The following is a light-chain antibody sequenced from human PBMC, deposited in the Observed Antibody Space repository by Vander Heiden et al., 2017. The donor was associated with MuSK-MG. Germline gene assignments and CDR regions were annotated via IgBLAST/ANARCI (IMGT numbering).Light chain of an antibody. Sequence: DIQMTQSPSSLSASVGDRVTITCRASQAISKFLAWYQQKPGKVPKLLIYGAATLQSGVPSRFSGSGSGTEFTLTMSSLQPEDVATYYCQKDNTGPLTFGGWTKVEIK. V-gene: IGKV1-27*01. J-gene: IGKJ4*01. CDR1: QAISKF. CDR2: GAA. CDR3: QKDNTGPLT.